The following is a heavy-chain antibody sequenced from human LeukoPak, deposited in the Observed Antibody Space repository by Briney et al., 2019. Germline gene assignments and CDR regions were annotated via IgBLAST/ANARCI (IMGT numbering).Heavy chain of an antibody. CDR3: ARGSRSFDY. D-gene: IGHD3-10*01. V-gene: IGHV1-3*01. J-gene: IGHJ4*02. CDR1: GYTFTSYA. CDR2: INAGNGNT. Sequence: GASVKVSCKASGYTFTSYAMHWVRQAPGQRLEWMGWINAGNGNTQYSQNFQGRVTITRDTSASTAYMGLSSLKSEDTALYYCARGSRSFDYWGQGTLVTVSS.